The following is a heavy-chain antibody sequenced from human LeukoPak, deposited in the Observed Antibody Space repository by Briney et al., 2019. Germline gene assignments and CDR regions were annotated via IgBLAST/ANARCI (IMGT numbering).Heavy chain of an antibody. CDR3: ARDIGSGWYYYYYGVDV. D-gene: IGHD6-19*01. Sequence: GRSLRLSCAASGFTFSSYGMHWVRQAPGKGLEWVAVIWYDGSNKYYADSVKGRFTISRDNSKNTLYLQMNSLRAEDTAVYYCARDIGSGWYYYYYGVDVWGQGTTVTVSS. V-gene: IGHV3-33*01. J-gene: IGHJ6*02. CDR2: IWYDGSNK. CDR1: GFTFSSYG.